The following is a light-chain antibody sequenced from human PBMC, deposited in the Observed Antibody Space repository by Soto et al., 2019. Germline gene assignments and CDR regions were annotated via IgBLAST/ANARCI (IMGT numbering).Light chain of an antibody. J-gene: IGLJ1*01. CDR1: SSNIGRNT. V-gene: IGLV1-44*01. CDR2: TND. CDR3: AAWDDTSSVV. Sequence: QSVLTQPPSASGTPGQRVIISCSGSSSNIGRNTVNWYQHLPGTAPRLLIYTNDQRPSGVPDRFSGSKSGTSASLAISGLQSEDETDYYCAAWDDTSSVVFGTGTKATVL.